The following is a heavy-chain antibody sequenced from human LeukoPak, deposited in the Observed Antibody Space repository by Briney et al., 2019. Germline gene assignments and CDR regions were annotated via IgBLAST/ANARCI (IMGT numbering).Heavy chain of an antibody. CDR1: GFTFSDYY. CDR2: ISSSGSTI. D-gene: IGHD6-6*01. V-gene: IGHV3-11*04. J-gene: IGHJ4*02. CDR3: ARGYSSSSKTYHFDY. Sequence: GGSLRLSCAASGFTFSDYYMSWIRQAPGKGLEWVSYISSSGSTIYYADSVKGRFTISRDNAKNSLYLQMNSLRAEDTAVYYCARGYSSSSKTYHFDYWGQGTLVTVSS.